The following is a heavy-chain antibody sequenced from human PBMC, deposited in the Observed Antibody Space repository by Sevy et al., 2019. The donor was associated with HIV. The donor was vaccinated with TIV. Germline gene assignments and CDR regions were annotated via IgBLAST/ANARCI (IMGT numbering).Heavy chain of an antibody. D-gene: IGHD3-10*01. V-gene: IGHV3-30*04. Sequence: GGSLRLSCAASEFMFSSYAMHWVRQGPGKGLEWVAIISHDGTNKSYADSVEGRFTVSRDNSRNTLYLHMNSLRAEDTAVYYCASFPITMVRGIRDYWGQGTLVPVS. CDR2: ISHDGTNK. CDR1: EFMFSSYA. J-gene: IGHJ4*02. CDR3: ASFPITMVRGIRDY.